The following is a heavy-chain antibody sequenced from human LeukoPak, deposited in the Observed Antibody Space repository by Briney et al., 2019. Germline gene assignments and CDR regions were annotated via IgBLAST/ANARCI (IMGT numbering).Heavy chain of an antibody. CDR3: ARVDYYGSGSYDPLRWFDP. V-gene: IGHV6-1*01. J-gene: IGHJ5*02. CDR1: GDSVSSNSAA. CDR2: TYYRSKWYN. D-gene: IGHD3-10*01. Sequence: SQTLSLTCAISGDSVSSNSAAWNWIRQSPSRGLEWLGRTYYRSKWYNDYAVSVKSRITINPDTSKNQFSLQLNSVTPEDTAVYYCARVDYYGSGSYDPLRWFDPWGQGTLVTVSS.